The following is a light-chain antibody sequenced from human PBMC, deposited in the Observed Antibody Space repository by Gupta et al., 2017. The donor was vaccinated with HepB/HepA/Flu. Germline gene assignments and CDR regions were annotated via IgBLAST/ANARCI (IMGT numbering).Light chain of an antibody. V-gene: IGKV3-11*01. CDR1: QNVRTY. CDR2: DAS. Sequence: EIVLTQSPATLSLSPGERATLSCRASQNVRTYLAWYQQKPGQAPRLLIYDASTRATDIPARFSGSGSGTDFTLTSSSLEPEDFAVYYCQQRSNLVTFGGGTKVEIK. CDR3: QQRSNLVT. J-gene: IGKJ4*01.